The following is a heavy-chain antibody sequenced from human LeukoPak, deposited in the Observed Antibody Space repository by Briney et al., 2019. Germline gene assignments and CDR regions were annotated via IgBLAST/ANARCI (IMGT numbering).Heavy chain of an antibody. Sequence: SETLSLTCTVSGVSISSGGYYWSWIRQHPGKGLGWIGYIYYTGSTYYNPSLKSRVTISVDTSKNQFSLKLSSVTAADTAVYYCASYVRLKYNWFDPWGQGTLVTVSS. D-gene: IGHD3-16*01. J-gene: IGHJ5*02. CDR3: ASYVRLKYNWFDP. V-gene: IGHV4-31*03. CDR2: IYYTGST. CDR1: GVSISSGGYY.